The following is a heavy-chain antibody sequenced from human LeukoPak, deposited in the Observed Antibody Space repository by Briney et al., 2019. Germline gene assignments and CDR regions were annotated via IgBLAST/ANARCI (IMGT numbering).Heavy chain of an antibody. CDR1: GFTFSSYA. Sequence: GGSLRLSCAASGFTFSSYAMTWVRQAPGKGLEWVSAVSGSGGSTYYADSVKGRFTISRDNSKNTLYLQMNSLRAEDTAVYYCAKGEGRVVITPFDCWGQGTLVTVSS. V-gene: IGHV3-23*01. D-gene: IGHD3-22*01. J-gene: IGHJ4*02. CDR3: AKGEGRVVITPFDC. CDR2: VSGSGGST.